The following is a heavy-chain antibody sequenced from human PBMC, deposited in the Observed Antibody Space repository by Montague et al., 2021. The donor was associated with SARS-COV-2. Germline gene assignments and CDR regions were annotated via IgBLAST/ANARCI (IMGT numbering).Heavy chain of an antibody. D-gene: IGHD3-16*01. CDR1: GFTFSSYD. J-gene: IGHJ4*02. CDR3: ARDLFWGTDSGTQQRRDY. CDR2: IWYDGSNK. Sequence: SLRLSCAASGFTFSSYDMHWVHQAPGKGLEWVAVIWYDGSNKYYADSVKGRFTISRDNSKNTLYLQMNSLRAEDTAVYYCARDLFWGTDSGTQQRRDYWGQGTLVTVSS. V-gene: IGHV3-33*01.